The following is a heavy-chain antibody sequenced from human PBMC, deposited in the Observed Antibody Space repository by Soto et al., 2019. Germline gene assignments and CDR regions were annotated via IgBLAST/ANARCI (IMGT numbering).Heavy chain of an antibody. CDR3: AKDGSGITFGDYDVIYYFDL. CDR1: GDTFSTYS. CDR2: IIPILGIT. Sequence: QVQLVQSGPEVKKPGSSVKVSCKASGDTFSTYSSSWVRQAPGQGLEWVGRIIPILGITTYAQTFRGRVTITADKSTTTAYMELRSLTSEDTAVYYCAKDGSGITFGDYDVIYYFDLWCRGTLVTVSS. D-gene: IGHD4-17*01. J-gene: IGHJ2*01. V-gene: IGHV1-69*08.